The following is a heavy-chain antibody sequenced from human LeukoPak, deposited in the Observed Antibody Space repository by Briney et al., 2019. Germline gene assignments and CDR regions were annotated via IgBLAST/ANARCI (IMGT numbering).Heavy chain of an antibody. J-gene: IGHJ4*02. CDR2: IKQDGSQR. D-gene: IGHD6-6*01. CDR1: GFTFSDYW. V-gene: IGHV3-7*01. Sequence: GGSLRLSCTASGFTFSDYWMTWVRQAPGKGPEWVANIKQDGSQRYYVDSVRGRFTISRDNAKNSLFLQMNGLRAEDTAVYCARRGGSSSRRSPIDSWAQGNLVTVSS. CDR3: ARRGGSSSRRSPIDS.